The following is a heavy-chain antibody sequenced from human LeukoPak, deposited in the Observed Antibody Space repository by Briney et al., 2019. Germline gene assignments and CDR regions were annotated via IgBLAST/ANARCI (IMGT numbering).Heavy chain of an antibody. CDR1: GYSFTSYW. J-gene: IGHJ4*02. V-gene: IGHV5-51*01. CDR2: IYPGDSDT. Sequence: GESLKISCKGSGYSFTSYWIGWVRQMPGKGLECMGIIYPGDSDTRYYPSFQCQVTISADKSISTAYLQWSSLKASDTAIYYCVRHEYSSGKRYFDYWGQGTLVTVSS. CDR3: VRHEYSSGKRYFDY. D-gene: IGHD5-18*01.